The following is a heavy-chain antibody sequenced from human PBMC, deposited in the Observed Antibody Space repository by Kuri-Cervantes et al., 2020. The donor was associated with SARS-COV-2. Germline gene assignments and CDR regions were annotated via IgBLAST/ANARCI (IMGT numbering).Heavy chain of an antibody. J-gene: IGHJ4*02. V-gene: IGHV3-23*01. Sequence: GGSLRLSCAASGFTFSSYAMSWVRQAPGKGLEWVSTISGSGGSTYYADSVKGRFTNSRDNSKNTLYLQMDSLRADDTAVYYCAKGTRSSGYYCGLDFWGQGTLVTVSS. CDR3: AKGTRSSGYYCGLDF. CDR2: ISGSGGST. CDR1: GFTFSSYA. D-gene: IGHD3-22*01.